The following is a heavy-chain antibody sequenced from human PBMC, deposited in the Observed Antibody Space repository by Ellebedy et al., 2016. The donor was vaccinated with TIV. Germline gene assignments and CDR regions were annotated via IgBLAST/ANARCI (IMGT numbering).Heavy chain of an antibody. J-gene: IGHJ3*01. D-gene: IGHD6-13*01. CDR2: LAYDGSNK. CDR1: GFTFSSYG. Sequence: PGGSLRLSCAASGFTFSSYGMHWVRQAPGKGLVWVASLAYDGSNKFYADSVKGRFTISRDNSKNTLYLQMNSLRPEDTAVYYCAPHFAEIAGGGPPFDYWGLGTMVTVSS. CDR3: APHFAEIAGGGPPFDY. V-gene: IGHV3-30*03.